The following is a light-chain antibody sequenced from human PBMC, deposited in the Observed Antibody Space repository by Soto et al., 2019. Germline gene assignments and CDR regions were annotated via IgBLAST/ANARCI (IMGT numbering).Light chain of an antibody. CDR3: NSYTITFTVV. Sequence: QSALTQPASVSGSPGQSITISCTGTSSDVGTYNYVSWYQQHPGKAPKLMIYGVSNRPSGIPNRFSGSKSGNTASLTISGLQAEDEADYYCNSYTITFTVVFGGGTKLTVL. CDR2: GVS. V-gene: IGLV2-14*01. J-gene: IGLJ3*02. CDR1: SSDVGTYNY.